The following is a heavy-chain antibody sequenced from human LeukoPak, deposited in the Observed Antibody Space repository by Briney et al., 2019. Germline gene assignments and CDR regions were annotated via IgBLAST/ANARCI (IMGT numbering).Heavy chain of an antibody. J-gene: IGHJ4*02. CDR1: GFTFSSYG. CDR2: ISYDGSNK. V-gene: IGHV3-30*18. CDR3: AKALPISSGIPDY. Sequence: GGSLRLSCAASGFTFSSYGMHWVRQAPGKGLEWVAVISYDGSNKYYADSVKGRFTISRDNSKNTLYLQMNSLRAEDTAVYYWAKALPISSGIPDYGGQGPLVTVSS. D-gene: IGHD3-22*01.